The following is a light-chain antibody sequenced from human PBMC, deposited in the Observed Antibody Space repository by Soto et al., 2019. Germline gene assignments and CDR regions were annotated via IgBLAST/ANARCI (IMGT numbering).Light chain of an antibody. CDR1: QGISSY. CDR2: AAS. CDR3: QQSYSSPVT. Sequence: AIRVTQSPSSFSASTGDRVTITCRASQGISSYLAWYQQKPGKAPKLLIYAASTLQSGVPSRFSGSGSGTDFTLTISCLQSEDFATYYCQQSYSSPVTFGPGPNVDI. J-gene: IGKJ3*01. V-gene: IGKV1-8*01.